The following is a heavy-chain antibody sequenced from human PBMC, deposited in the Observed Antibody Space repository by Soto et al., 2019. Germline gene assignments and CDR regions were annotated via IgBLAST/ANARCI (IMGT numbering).Heavy chain of an antibody. CDR1: GFTFSSYA. CDR2: ISYDGSNK. Sequence: GGSLRLSCAASGFTFSSYAMHWVRQAPGKGLEWVAVISYDGSNKYYADSVKGRFTISRDNSKNTLYLQMNSLRAEDTAVYYCARDSHMGRITYYYYGMDVWGQGTTVTVSS. V-gene: IGHV3-30-3*01. J-gene: IGHJ6*02. D-gene: IGHD1-26*01. CDR3: ARDSHMGRITYYYYGMDV.